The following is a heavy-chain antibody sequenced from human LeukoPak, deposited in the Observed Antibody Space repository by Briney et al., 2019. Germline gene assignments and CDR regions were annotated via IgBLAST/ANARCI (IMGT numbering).Heavy chain of an antibody. D-gene: IGHD6-13*01. CDR1: GFTFSSYE. J-gene: IGHJ4*02. CDR3: VRAAAGDY. Sequence: GGSLRLSCAASGFTFSSYEMNWVRQAPGKGLEWVSYISSSGRTIYYADSVKGRFTISRDNAKNSLYLQMNSLRAEDTAVYYCVRAAAGDYWGQGTLVTVSS. V-gene: IGHV3-48*03. CDR2: ISSSGRTI.